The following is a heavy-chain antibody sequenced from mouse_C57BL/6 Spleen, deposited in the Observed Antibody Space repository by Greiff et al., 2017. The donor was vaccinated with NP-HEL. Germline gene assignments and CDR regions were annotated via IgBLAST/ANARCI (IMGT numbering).Heavy chain of an antibody. CDR1: GYTFTSYD. V-gene: IGHV1-85*01. D-gene: IGHD1-1*01. CDR3: ARRPFTTVVAPYAMDY. J-gene: IGHJ4*01. CDR2: IYPRDGST. Sequence: QVQLQQSGAELVRPGASVTLSCKASGYTFTSYDINWVKQRPGQGLEWIGWIYPRDGSTKYNEKFKAKATLTVDTSSSTAYMELHSLTSEDSAVYFCARRPFTTVVAPYAMDYWGQGTSVTVSS.